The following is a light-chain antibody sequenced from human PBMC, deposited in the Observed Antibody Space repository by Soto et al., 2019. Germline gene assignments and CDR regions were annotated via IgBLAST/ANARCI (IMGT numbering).Light chain of an antibody. CDR1: SSNVGTNT. CDR3: AAWDDNVDGVL. V-gene: IGLV1-44*01. J-gene: IGLJ2*01. Sequence: QSVLTQPPSASGTPGQRVTISCSGSSSNVGTNTVNWYQLLPGAPPKVLVYSNNQRPSGVPDRFSGSKSGTSASLAISGLQSEDEADYYCAAWDDNVDGVLFGGGTKLTVL. CDR2: SNN.